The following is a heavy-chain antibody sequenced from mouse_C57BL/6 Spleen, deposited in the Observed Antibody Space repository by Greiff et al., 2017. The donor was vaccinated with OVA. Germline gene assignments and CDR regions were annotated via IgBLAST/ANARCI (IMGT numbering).Heavy chain of an antibody. CDR1: GYTFTSYW. CDR3: VIRHSAGYDY. Sequence: QVQLKQPGAELVRPGSSVKLSCKASGYTFTSYWMDWVKQRPGQGLEWIGNIYPSDSETHYNQKFKDKATMTVDKSSSTAYMQLSSLTSEDSAVYYCVIRHSAGYDYWGQGTTLTVSS. V-gene: IGHV1-61*01. CDR2: IYPSDSET. D-gene: IGHD3-1*01. J-gene: IGHJ2*01.